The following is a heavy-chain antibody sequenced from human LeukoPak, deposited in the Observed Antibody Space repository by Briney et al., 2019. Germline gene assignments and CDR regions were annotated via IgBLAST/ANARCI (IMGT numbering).Heavy chain of an antibody. Sequence: PGRSLRLSCAASGFTFSSYGIHWVRQAPGKGLEWVAVISYDGSNKYYADSVKGRFTISRDNSKNTLYLQMNSLRAEDTAVYYCARDYYDSSGYYLKYFQHWGQGTLVTVSS. V-gene: IGHV3-30*03. D-gene: IGHD3-22*01. CDR1: GFTFSSYG. J-gene: IGHJ1*01. CDR2: ISYDGSNK. CDR3: ARDYYDSSGYYLKYFQH.